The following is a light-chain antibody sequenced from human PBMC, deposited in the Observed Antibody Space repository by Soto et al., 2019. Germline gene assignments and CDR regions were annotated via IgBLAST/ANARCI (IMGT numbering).Light chain of an antibody. Sequence: QTVVTQEPSFSVSPGGTVTLTCGLSSGSVSTSYYPSWYQQTPGQAPRTLIYSTNTRSSGVPDRFSGSILGNKAALTITGAQADDESDYYCALFMGNGISVFGPGTKLTVL. CDR2: STN. V-gene: IGLV8-61*01. J-gene: IGLJ1*01. CDR1: SGSVSTSYY. CDR3: ALFMGNGISV.